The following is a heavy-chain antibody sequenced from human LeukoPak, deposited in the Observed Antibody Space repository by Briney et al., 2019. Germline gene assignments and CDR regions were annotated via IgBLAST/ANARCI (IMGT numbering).Heavy chain of an antibody. V-gene: IGHV4-59*08. D-gene: IGHD4-23*01. CDR2: IYYSGST. Sequence: SETLSLTCTVSGGSISSYYWSWIRQPPGKGLEWIGYIYYSGSTNYNPSLKSRVTISVDTSKNQFSLKLSSVTAADTAVYYCARASDYGGKEGYNWFDPWGQGTLVTVSS. J-gene: IGHJ5*02. CDR1: GGSISSYY. CDR3: ARASDYGGKEGYNWFDP.